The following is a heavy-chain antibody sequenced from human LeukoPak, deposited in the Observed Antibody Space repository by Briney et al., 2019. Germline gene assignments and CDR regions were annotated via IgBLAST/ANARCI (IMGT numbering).Heavy chain of an antibody. V-gene: IGHV3-66*01. D-gene: IGHD5-18*01. CDR2: IYSGGST. Sequence: GSLRLSCAASGFTVSSNYMSWVRQAPGKGLEWVSVIYSGGSTYYADSVKGRFTISRDNAKNSLYLQMSSLRAEDTAVYYCARDIGYSYGFLNYYMDVWGKGTTVTVSS. J-gene: IGHJ6*03. CDR3: ARDIGYSYGFLNYYMDV. CDR1: GFTVSSNY.